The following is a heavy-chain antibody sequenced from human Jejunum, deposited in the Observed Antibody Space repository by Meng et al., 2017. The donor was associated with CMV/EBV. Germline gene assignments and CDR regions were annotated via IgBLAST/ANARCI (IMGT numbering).Heavy chain of an antibody. D-gene: IGHD2-15*01. CDR2: IKHDGSEK. J-gene: IGHJ4*02. CDR1: RGFW. Sequence: RGFWMTWVRQPPGKGLEWVANIKHDGSEKNYVDSVKGRFSISRDNAKNSVSLQMSSLRGEDTAVYYCARPKTTFYHATSKSAFDLWGPGTLVTVSS. V-gene: IGHV3-7*01. CDR3: ARPKTTFYHATSKSAFDL.